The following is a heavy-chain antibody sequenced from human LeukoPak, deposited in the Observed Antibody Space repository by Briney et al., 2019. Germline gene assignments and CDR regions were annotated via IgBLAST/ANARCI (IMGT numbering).Heavy chain of an antibody. Sequence: GGSLRLSCAASGFTFSIYGMHWVRQAPGKGLEWVVVISYDGTNKYYADSVKGRFTISRDNSKNTLYLQMNSLRAEDTAVYYCAKEEEPYSSSSYFDYWGQGTLVTVSS. J-gene: IGHJ4*02. D-gene: IGHD6-6*01. CDR3: AKEEEPYSSSSYFDY. V-gene: IGHV3-30*18. CDR1: GFTFSIYG. CDR2: ISYDGTNK.